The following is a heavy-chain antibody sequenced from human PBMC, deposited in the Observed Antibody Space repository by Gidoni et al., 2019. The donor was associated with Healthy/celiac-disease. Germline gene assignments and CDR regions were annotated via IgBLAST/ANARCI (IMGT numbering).Heavy chain of an antibody. CDR3: ARTQQLVRLGRYYYYMDV. CDR2: ISSSSSYI. CDR1: GFTFSSYR. V-gene: IGHV3-21*01. Sequence: EVQLVESGGGLVKPGGSLRLSCAAAGFTFSSYRRNWVRQAPGKGLEWVSSISSSSSYIYYADSVKGRFTISRDNAKNSLYLQMNSLRAEDTAVYYCARTQQLVRLGRYYYYMDVWGKGTTVTVSS. D-gene: IGHD6-13*01. J-gene: IGHJ6*03.